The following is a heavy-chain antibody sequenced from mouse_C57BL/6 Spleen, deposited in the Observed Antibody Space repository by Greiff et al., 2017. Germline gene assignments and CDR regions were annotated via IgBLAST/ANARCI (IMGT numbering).Heavy chain of an antibody. Sequence: EVHLVESGGGLVQSGRSLRLSCATSGFTFSDFYMEWVRQAPGKGLEWIAASRNKANDYTTEYSASVKGRFIVSRDTSQSILYLQMNALRAEDTAIYYCARDASYGFDYWGQGTTLTVSS. V-gene: IGHV7-1*01. CDR3: ARDASYGFDY. CDR1: GFTFSDFY. J-gene: IGHJ2*01. D-gene: IGHD1-1*01. CDR2: SRNKANDYTT.